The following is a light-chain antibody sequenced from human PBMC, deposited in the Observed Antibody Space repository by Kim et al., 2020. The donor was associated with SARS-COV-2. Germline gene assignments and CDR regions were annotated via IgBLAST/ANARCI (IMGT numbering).Light chain of an antibody. Sequence: GQWSTISCTGTSSDIGGYNYVSWYQHHPGKAPKLIISDVSKRPSGVSNRFSGSKSGNAASLTISGLQAEDEADYYCSSFTGISTQIFGGGTQLTVL. CDR1: SSDIGGYNY. CDR2: DVS. J-gene: IGLJ2*01. CDR3: SSFTGISTQI. V-gene: IGLV2-14*03.